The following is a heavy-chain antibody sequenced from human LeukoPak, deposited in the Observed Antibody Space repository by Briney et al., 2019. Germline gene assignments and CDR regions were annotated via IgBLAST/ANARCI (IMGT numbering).Heavy chain of an antibody. CDR2: IYTSGST. CDR3: ARASYSSGWYETLSN. J-gene: IGHJ4*02. CDR1: GGSISSYY. V-gene: IGHV4-4*07. Sequence: SETLSLTCTVSGGSISSYYWSWIRQPAGKGLEWIGRIYTSGSTNYNPSLKSRVTISVDRSKNQFSLKLSSVTAADTAVYYCARASYSSGWYETLSNWGQGTLVTVSS. D-gene: IGHD6-19*01.